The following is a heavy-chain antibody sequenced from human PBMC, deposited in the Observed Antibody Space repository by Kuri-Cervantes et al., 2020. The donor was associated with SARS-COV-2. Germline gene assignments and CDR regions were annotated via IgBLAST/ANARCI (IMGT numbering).Heavy chain of an antibody. CDR3: ARVGDCSSTSCRYHFDY. D-gene: IGHD2-2*01. CDR1: GGTFSSYA. Sequence: SVKVSCKASGGTFSSYAISWVRQAPGQGLEWMGGIIPIFGTANYAQKFQGRVTITADESTSTAYMELSSLRSEDTAVYYCARVGDCSSTSCRYHFDYWGQGTLVTVSS. CDR2: IIPIFGTA. V-gene: IGHV1-69*13. J-gene: IGHJ4*02.